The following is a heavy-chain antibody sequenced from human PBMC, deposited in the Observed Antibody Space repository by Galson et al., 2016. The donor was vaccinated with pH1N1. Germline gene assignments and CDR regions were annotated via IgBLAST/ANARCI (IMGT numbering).Heavy chain of an antibody. Sequence: SVKVSCKASGGTFSSYAINWVRQAPGQGLEWMGGIIPIFGTANYAQKFQGRVTITADESTSTAYMELSSLRSEDTAVYYCASPSRPPREIHLWSPNDAFDIWGQGVLVTVSS. CDR1: GGTFSSYA. J-gene: IGHJ3*02. D-gene: IGHD5-18*01. CDR3: ASPSRPPREIHLWSPNDAFDI. CDR2: IIPIFGTA. V-gene: IGHV1-69*13.